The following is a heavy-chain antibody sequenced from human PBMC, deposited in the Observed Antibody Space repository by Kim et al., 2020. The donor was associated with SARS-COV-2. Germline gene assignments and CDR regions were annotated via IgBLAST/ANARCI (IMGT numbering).Heavy chain of an antibody. J-gene: IGHJ4*02. D-gene: IGHD3-22*01. V-gene: IGHV3-21*01. Sequence: GSLRLSCAASGFTFSSYSMNWVRQAPGEGLEWVSSISSSSSNIYYADSVKGRFTISRDNAKNSLYLQMNSLRAEDTAVYSCVRDDSSGFYYRIMGYWGQGTLVTVSP. CDR3: VRDDSSGFYYRIMGY. CDR2: ISSSSSNI. CDR1: GFTFSSYS.